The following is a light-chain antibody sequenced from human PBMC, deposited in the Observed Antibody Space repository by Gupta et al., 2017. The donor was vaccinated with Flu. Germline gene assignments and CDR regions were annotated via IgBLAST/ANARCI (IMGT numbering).Light chain of an antibody. J-gene: IGLJ2*01. CDR3: QSYDSGVV. Sequence: QSVLTQPPSVSGAPGQRVTISCTGSSSNIGAGFDVHWYQQLPGTAPKLLIYGNSNRPSGVPHRFSGSKSGTSASLAITGLQAEDEADYYCQSYDSGVVFGGGTKLTVL. CDR2: GNS. CDR1: SSNIGAGFD. V-gene: IGLV1-40*01.